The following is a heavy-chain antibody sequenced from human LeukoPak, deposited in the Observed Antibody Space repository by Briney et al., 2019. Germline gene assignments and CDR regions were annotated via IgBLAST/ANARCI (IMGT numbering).Heavy chain of an antibody. CDR2: IYDSGNT. CDR3: ARQKRWLQSSFDY. J-gene: IGHJ4*02. D-gene: IGHD5-24*01. V-gene: IGHV4-39*01. CDR1: GDSISSSSFH. Sequence: PSETLSLTCTVSGDSISSSSFHWGWIRQPPGKGLEWIGSIYDSGNTNYNPSLKSRVTISVGTSKNQISLKVSSVTATDTAVYYCARQKRWLQSSFDYWAQGTLVTVSS.